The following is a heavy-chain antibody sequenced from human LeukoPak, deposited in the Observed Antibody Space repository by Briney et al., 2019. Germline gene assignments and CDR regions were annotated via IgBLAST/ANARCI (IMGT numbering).Heavy chain of an antibody. V-gene: IGHV4-39*01. J-gene: IGHJ5*02. Sequence: SETLSLTCTVSGASISSSPFYWGWIRQAPGKGLDWIGSIYYSGSTYHNSSLSSRVTISLDTSQNQFSLRLTSVTAADTAVYHCARQPMIRGIIGWFDPWGQGALVIASS. CDR1: GASISSSPFY. D-gene: IGHD3-10*01. CDR3: ARQPMIRGIIGWFDP. CDR2: IYYSGST.